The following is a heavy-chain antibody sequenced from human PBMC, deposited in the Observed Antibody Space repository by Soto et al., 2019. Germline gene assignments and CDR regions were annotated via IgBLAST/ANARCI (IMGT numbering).Heavy chain of an antibody. CDR1: GFTFSSYG. J-gene: IGHJ5*02. CDR2: IWYDGSNK. V-gene: IGHV3-33*06. Sequence: QVQLVESGGGVVQPGRSLRLSCAASGFTFSSYGMHWVRQAPGKGLEWVAVIWYDGSNKYYADSVKGRFTISRDNSKNTLYLQMNSLRAEYTAVYYCAKGVPYDFWSGYPRGVEGNWFDPWGQGTLVTVSS. D-gene: IGHD3-3*01. CDR3: AKGVPYDFWSGYPRGVEGNWFDP.